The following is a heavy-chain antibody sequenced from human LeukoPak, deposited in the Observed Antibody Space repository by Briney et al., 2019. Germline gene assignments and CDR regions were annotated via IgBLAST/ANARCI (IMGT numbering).Heavy chain of an antibody. CDR2: IILIFGTA. CDR3: ARQRVPAATYYFDY. CDR1: GGTFSSYA. J-gene: IGHJ4*02. D-gene: IGHD2-2*01. V-gene: IGHV1-69*01. Sequence: SVKVSCKASGGTFSSYAISWVRQAPGQGLEWMGGIILIFGTANYAQKFQGRVTITADESTSTAYMELSSLRSEDTAVYYCARQRVPAATYYFDYWGQGTLVTVSS.